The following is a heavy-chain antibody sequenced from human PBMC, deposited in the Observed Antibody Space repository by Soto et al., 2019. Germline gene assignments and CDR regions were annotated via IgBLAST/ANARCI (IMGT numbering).Heavy chain of an antibody. Sequence: GASVKVSCKASGYTFTSYYMHWVRQAPGQGLEWMGIINPSGGSTSYAQKFQGRVTMTRDTSTSTVYMELSSLRSEDTAVCYCARDYYGSGSANYYYYYMDVWGKGTTVTVSS. D-gene: IGHD3-10*01. J-gene: IGHJ6*03. CDR2: INPSGGST. CDR1: GYTFTSYY. V-gene: IGHV1-46*03. CDR3: ARDYYGSGSANYYYYYMDV.